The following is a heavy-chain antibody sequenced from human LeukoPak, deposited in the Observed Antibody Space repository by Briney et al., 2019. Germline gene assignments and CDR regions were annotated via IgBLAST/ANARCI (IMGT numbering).Heavy chain of an antibody. V-gene: IGHV3-23*01. CDR2: ISGSGGST. J-gene: IGHJ4*02. CDR3: TTSDINYRPFDN. Sequence: GGSLRLSCAASGFTFSSYAMSWVRQAPGKGLEWVSAISGSGGSTYYADSVKGRFTISRDNSKNTLYLQMNSLRAEDTAVYYCTTSDINYRPFDNWGQGTLVTVSS. D-gene: IGHD4-11*01. CDR1: GFTFSSYA.